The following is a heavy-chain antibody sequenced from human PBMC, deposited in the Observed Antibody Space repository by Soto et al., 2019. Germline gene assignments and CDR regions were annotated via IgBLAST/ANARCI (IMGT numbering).Heavy chain of an antibody. CDR1: GYTFTSYD. J-gene: IGHJ3*02. D-gene: IGHD1-1*01. V-gene: IGHV1-8*01. Sequence: GASVKVSCKASGYTFTSYDINWVRQATGQGLEWMGWMNPNSGNTGYAQKFQGRVTMTRNTSISTAYMELSSLRSEDTAVYYCAIQYPPLRMTSDAFDIWAQRTKVTVSS. CDR3: AIQYPPLRMTSDAFDI. CDR2: MNPNSGNT.